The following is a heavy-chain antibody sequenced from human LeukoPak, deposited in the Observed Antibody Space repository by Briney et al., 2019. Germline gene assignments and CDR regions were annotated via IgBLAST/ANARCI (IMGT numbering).Heavy chain of an antibody. J-gene: IGHJ6*03. CDR2: ISPNSGGT. CDR1: GYTFIVNY. Sequence: ASVKVSFTASGYTFIVNYMHWVRQAPGQGLEWMGWISPNSGGTNYAQNFQARVTITRNTSISTAYMELSGLRADDTAVYYCARTYMIRGDMDVWGEGTTVTVSS. D-gene: IGHD3-10*01. V-gene: IGHV1-2*02. CDR3: ARTYMIRGDMDV.